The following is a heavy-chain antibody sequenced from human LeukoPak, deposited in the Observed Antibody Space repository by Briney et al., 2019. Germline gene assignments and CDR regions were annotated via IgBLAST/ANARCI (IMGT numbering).Heavy chain of an antibody. CDR2: IKQDGSEK. Sequence: TGGSLRLSCSASGFTFSNYWMSWVRQAPGKGLEGGAKIKQDGSEKYYVDSVKGRFTISRDNAKNSLYLQMDSLRAQDTPVYYCARGGKDFRYWGQGTLVSVSS. CDR3: ARGGKDFRY. J-gene: IGHJ4*02. CDR1: GFTFSNYW. V-gene: IGHV3-7*05. D-gene: IGHD2-15*01.